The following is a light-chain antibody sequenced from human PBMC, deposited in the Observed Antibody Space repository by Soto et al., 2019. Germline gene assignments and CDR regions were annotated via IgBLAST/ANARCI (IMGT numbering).Light chain of an antibody. CDR1: QIIDNW. J-gene: IGKJ4*01. CDR2: KAS. CDR3: QEYNSH. Sequence: DTQMTQSPSALSASVGDRVTITCRASQIIDNWLAWYQQKAGKAPKLLIYKASNLQSGVPSRFSGSGYGTEFTLTISNLQPEESATYYCQEYNSHFGGGTKVEIK. V-gene: IGKV1-5*03.